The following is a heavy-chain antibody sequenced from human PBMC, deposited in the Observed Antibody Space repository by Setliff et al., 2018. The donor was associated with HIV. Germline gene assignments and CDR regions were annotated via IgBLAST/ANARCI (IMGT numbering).Heavy chain of an antibody. CDR3: ARDFGRTLDY. CDR2: INTNTGNP. Sequence: ASVKVSCKTSGYTFTNYALNWVRQAPGQGLEWMGWINTNTGNPTYAQGFTGRFVFSLDTSVSTAYLQISSLKAEDSAMYYCARDFGRTLDYWGRGTLVTVSS. CDR1: GYTFTNYA. D-gene: IGHD3-3*01. V-gene: IGHV7-4-1*02. J-gene: IGHJ4*02.